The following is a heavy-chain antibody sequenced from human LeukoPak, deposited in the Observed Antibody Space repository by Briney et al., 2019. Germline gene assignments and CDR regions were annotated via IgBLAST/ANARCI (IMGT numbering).Heavy chain of an antibody. V-gene: IGHV3-74*01. CDR1: GFTFISYW. CDR2: IGTDGSRT. Sequence: PGGSLILSCAAAGFTFISYWMHWVRQVPGKGLVWVVGIGTDGSRTTYADYVQGRLTISRDNAKNTLYLQMNSLRAEDAAVYYCARNKYAGNSNAFDIWGQGTLVTVSS. J-gene: IGHJ3*02. CDR3: ARNKYAGNSNAFDI. D-gene: IGHD4-23*01.